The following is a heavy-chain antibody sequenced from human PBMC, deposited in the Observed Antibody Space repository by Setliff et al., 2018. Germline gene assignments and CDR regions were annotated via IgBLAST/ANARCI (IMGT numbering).Heavy chain of an antibody. J-gene: IGHJ6*02. V-gene: IGHV4-61*02. CDR3: ARGGLWFGELLWKYYYYGMDV. CDR1: GSSISSGSYY. D-gene: IGHD3-10*01. CDR2: IYTSGST. Sequence: TLSLTCTVSGSSISSGSYYWSWIRQPAGKGLEWIGRIYTSGSTNYNPSLKSRVTISVDTSKNQFSLKLSSVTAADTAVYYCARGGLWFGELLWKYYYYGMDVWGQGTTVTVSS.